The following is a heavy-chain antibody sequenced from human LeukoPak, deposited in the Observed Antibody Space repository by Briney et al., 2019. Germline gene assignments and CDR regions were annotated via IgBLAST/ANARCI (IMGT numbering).Heavy chain of an antibody. V-gene: IGHV3-23*01. CDR2: ISGSGGST. CDR1: GFTFSSYA. J-gene: IGHJ4*02. Sequence: GGSLRPSRAASGFTFSSYAMSWVRQAPGKGLEWVSAISGSGGSTYYADSVKGRFTISRDNSKNTLYLQMNSLRAEDTAVYYCAKVAHYYDSSGHEFDYWGQGTLVTVSS. D-gene: IGHD3-22*01. CDR3: AKVAHYYDSSGHEFDY.